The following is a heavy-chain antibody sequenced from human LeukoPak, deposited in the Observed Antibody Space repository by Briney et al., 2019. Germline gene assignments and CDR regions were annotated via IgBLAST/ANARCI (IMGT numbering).Heavy chain of an antibody. Sequence: GGSLRLSCTASGFTFSTYVIHWVRQAPGKGLEWVAVMSYDGSNENYLDSVKGRFTISRDNSKNTLYLQMNSLRAEDTAVYYCARGNRGVHDHWGQGTLVTVSS. CDR1: GFTFSTYV. CDR2: MSYDGSNE. CDR3: ARGNRGVHDH. V-gene: IGHV3-30-3*01. J-gene: IGHJ5*02. D-gene: IGHD3-10*01.